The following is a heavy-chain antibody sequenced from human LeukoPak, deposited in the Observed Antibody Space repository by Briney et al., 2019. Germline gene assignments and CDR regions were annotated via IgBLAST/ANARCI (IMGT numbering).Heavy chain of an antibody. CDR2: FDPEDGET. Sequence: ASVKVSCKASGGTFSSYAISWVRQAPGQGLEWMGGFDPEDGETIYAQKFQGRVTMTEDTSTDTAYMELSSLRSEDTAVYYCATGSDYYYYMDVWGKGTTVTVSS. V-gene: IGHV1-24*01. CDR1: GGTFSSYA. CDR3: ATGSDYYYYMDV. J-gene: IGHJ6*03. D-gene: IGHD3-10*01.